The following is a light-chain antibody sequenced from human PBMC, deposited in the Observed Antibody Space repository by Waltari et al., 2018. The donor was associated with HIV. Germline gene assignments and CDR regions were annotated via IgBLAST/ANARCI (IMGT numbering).Light chain of an antibody. CDR3: SLYMGGGIWV. Sequence: QTVVTQEPSFSVSPGGTVTLTCGLSSGSVSASYCPSWYQQTQGQAPRTLIYSTNTRSSGVPDRFSGSILGNKAALTITGAQADDESVYYCSLYMGGGIWVFGGGTKLTVL. CDR2: STN. J-gene: IGLJ3*02. V-gene: IGLV8-61*01. CDR1: SGSVSASYC.